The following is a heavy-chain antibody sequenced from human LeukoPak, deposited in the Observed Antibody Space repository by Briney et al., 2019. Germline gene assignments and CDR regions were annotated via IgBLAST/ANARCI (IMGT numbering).Heavy chain of an antibody. CDR2: IYYGGST. D-gene: IGHD4-17*01. CDR1: GGSISGYH. Sequence: PSETLSLTCNVSGGSISGYHWSWIRQPPGKGLEWIGYIYYGGSTNYNPSLKGRVTISVDTSKNQFSLKLSSVTAADTAVYYCARGGALSYGDYYFDYWGQGTLVTVSS. V-gene: IGHV4-59*08. J-gene: IGHJ4*02. CDR3: ARGGALSYGDYYFDY.